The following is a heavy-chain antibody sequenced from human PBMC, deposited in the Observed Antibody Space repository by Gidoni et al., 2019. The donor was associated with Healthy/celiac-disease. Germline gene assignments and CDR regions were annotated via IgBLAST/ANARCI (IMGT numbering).Heavy chain of an antibody. CDR2: ISSSSSYI. J-gene: IGHJ6*02. CDR3: ARDRSYYDFWSGYGGYYYGMDV. D-gene: IGHD3-3*01. V-gene: IGHV3-21*01. Sequence: EVQLVESGGGLVKPGGSLILSCAASGFTFSSYSMNWVRQDPWKGMEWVSSISSSSSYIYYADSVKGRFTISRDNAKNSLYLQMNSVRAEDTAVYYCARDRSYYDFWSGYGGYYYGMDVWGQGTTVTVSS. CDR1: GFTFSSYS.